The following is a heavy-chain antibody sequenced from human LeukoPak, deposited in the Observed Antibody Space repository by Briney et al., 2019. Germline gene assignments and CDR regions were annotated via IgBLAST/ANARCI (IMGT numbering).Heavy chain of an antibody. CDR2: IYTSGST. V-gene: IGHV4-4*07. J-gene: IGHJ4*02. CDR1: GGSISSYY. CDR3: ARGRGAYSSGWYVLGNFDY. D-gene: IGHD6-19*01. Sequence: PSETLSLTCTVSGGSISSYYWSWIRQPAGKGLEWIGRIYTSGSTNYNPSLKSRVTMSVDTSKNQFPLKLSSVTAADTAVYYCARGRGAYSSGWYVLGNFDYWGQGTLVTVSS.